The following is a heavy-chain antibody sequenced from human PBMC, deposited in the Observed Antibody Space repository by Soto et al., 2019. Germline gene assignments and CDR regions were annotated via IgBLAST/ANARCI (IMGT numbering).Heavy chain of an antibody. V-gene: IGHV3-11*01. CDR3: ARVVAGGNIVVVPAAMFHYYYYMDV. CDR2: ISSSGSTI. J-gene: IGHJ6*03. D-gene: IGHD2-2*01. CDR1: GFTFSDYY. Sequence: GGSLRLSCAASGFTFSDYYMSWIRQAPGKGLEWVSYISSSGSTIYYADSVKGRFTISRDNAKNSLYLQMNSLRAEDTAVYYCARVVAGGNIVVVPAAMFHYYYYMDVWGKGTTVTVSS.